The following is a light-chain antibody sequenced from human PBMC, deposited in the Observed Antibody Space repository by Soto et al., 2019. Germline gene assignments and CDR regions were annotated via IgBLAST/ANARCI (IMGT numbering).Light chain of an antibody. CDR3: CSYAGSYTSGYYV. Sequence: QSALTQPRSVSGSPGQSVTISCTGTSSDVGGYNYVSWYQQHPGKAPKLMIYDVSKRPSGVPDRFSGSKSGNTASLTISGLQAEYEADYYCCSYAGSYTSGYYVFGTGTKVTVL. J-gene: IGLJ1*01. CDR1: SSDVGGYNY. CDR2: DVS. V-gene: IGLV2-11*01.